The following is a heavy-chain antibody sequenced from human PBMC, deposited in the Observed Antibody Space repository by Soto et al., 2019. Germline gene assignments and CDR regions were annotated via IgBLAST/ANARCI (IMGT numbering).Heavy chain of an antibody. CDR2: IIPSGGST. CDR3: ARDSILRFLEWSPYYYGMDV. CDR1: GGNFNDWP. Sequence: ASVKVSCKASGGNFNDWPVTWVRQAPGQGLEWLGVIIPSGGSTNYAQKFQGRVTMTRDTSTSTVYMELSSLRSEDTAVYYCARDSILRFLEWSPYYYGMDVWGQGTTVTVSS. V-gene: IGHV1-46*02. J-gene: IGHJ6*02. D-gene: IGHD3-3*01.